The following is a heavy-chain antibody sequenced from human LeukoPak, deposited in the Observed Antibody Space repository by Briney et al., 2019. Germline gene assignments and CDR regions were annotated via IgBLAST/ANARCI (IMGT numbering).Heavy chain of an antibody. D-gene: IGHD3-10*01. V-gene: IGHV3-23*01. CDR1: GFTFSSYA. CDR3: AKVMKGSERLTMVRGVIINTAGLYYMDV. J-gene: IGHJ6*03. Sequence: GGSLRLSCAASGFTFSSYAMSWVRQAPGKGLEWVSGITGSGGSTYYADSVKGRFTISRDNSKNTVYLQMNSLRAEDTAVYYCAKVMKGSERLTMVRGVIINTAGLYYMDVWGKGTTVTVSS. CDR2: ITGSGGST.